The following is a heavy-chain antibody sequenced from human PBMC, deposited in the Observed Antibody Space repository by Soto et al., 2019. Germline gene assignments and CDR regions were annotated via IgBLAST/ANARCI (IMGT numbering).Heavy chain of an antibody. J-gene: IGHJ4*02. CDR2: ISASNGNT. V-gene: IGHV1-18*01. CDR3: ARSGRRWNLREFDD. Sequence: DSVQVSCKASGYTFATYGFSWVRQAPGQGLEWMGWISASNGNTNYAQKLRGRVTMTTDTSTSTAYMELRSLRSDDTAVFYCARSGRRWNLREFDDWGQATLVTVSS. CDR1: GYTFATYG. D-gene: IGHD1-7*01.